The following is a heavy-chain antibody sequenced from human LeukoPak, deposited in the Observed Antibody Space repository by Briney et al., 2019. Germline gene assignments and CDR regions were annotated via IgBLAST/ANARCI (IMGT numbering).Heavy chain of an antibody. CDR1: GFSFSGHW. J-gene: IGHJ4*02. Sequence: QPGGSLRLSCTASGFSFSGHWMHWARHLPGKGLVWVSRISPTGSTTSYADSVKGRFTVSRDNAKNTLYLQVNNLRAEDTVVYYCARGPNSNWSGLDFWGQGTLLTVSS. V-gene: IGHV3-74*01. CDR3: ARGPNSNWSGLDF. D-gene: IGHD6-6*01. CDR2: ISPTGSTT.